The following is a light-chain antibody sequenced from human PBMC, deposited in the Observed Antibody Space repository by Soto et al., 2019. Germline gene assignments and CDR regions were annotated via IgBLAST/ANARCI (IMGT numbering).Light chain of an antibody. J-gene: IGKJ3*01. CDR2: GAS. CDR1: QSVSSN. V-gene: IGKV3-15*01. CDR3: QQYNNWPPIT. Sequence: EIVMTQSPATLSVSPGERATLSCRASQSVSSNLAWYQQKPGQAPRLLIDGASTRATGIPVRFSGSGSGTEFTLTISSLQSEDFAVYYGQQYNNWPPITFGPGTKVDIK.